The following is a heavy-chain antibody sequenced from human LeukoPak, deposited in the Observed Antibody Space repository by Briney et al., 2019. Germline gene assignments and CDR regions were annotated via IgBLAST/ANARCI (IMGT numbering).Heavy chain of an antibody. CDR3: TTDDGDYDGWFDP. J-gene: IGHJ5*02. CDR2: IKSKTDGGTT. CDR1: GFTFSNAW. Sequence: NAGGSLRLSCVASGFTFSNAWMSWVRQAPGKGREWVGRIKSKTDGGTTDYAAPVKGRFTISRDDSKNTLYLQMNSLKTEDTAVYYCTTDDGDYDGWFDPWGQGTPVTVSS. D-gene: IGHD4-17*01. V-gene: IGHV3-15*01.